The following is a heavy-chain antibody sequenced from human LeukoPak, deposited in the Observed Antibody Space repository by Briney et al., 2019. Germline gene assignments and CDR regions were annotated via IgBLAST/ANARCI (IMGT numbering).Heavy chain of an antibody. V-gene: IGHV1-69*13. J-gene: IGHJ6*03. CDR2: IIPIFGTA. CDR1: GGTFSSYA. CDR3: ARGRRGDFWSGYYGQTTTHYYYYYMDV. D-gene: IGHD3-3*01. Sequence: GASVKVSCKASGGTFSSYAISWVRQAPGQGLEWMGGIIPIFGTANYAQKFQGRVTITADESTSTAYMELSSLRSEDTAVYYCARGRRGDFWSGYYGQTTTHYYYYYMDVWGKGTTVTVSS.